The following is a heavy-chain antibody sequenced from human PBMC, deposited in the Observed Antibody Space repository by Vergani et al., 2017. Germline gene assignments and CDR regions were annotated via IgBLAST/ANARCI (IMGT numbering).Heavy chain of an antibody. CDR3: ARGANWNYFGSGYYMDV. J-gene: IGHJ6*03. Sequence: EVQLVVSGGGLVKPGGSLRLSCAASAFTLSFYSMNWVRHAPRKGLEWVSSITSSGSYGYYADSVKGRFTISRDNAKNSLYLQMHSLRAEDTAVYYCARGANWNYFGSGYYMDVWGKGTTVTVSS. D-gene: IGHD1-7*01. V-gene: IGHV3-21*01. CDR2: ITSSGSYG. CDR1: AFTLSFYS.